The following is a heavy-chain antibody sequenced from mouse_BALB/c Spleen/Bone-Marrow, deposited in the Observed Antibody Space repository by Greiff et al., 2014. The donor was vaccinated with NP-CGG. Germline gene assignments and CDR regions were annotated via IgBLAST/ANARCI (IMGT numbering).Heavy chain of an antibody. Sequence: VQLQQSGAELAKPGASVKMSCKASGYTFTSYWMHWVKQRPGQGLEWIGYINPSTGYIDYNQNLKEKATLTADKSSSTAYMQLSSLTSEDSAVYYCARGNYDAYFDYWGQGTTLTVSS. CDR1: GYTFTSYW. J-gene: IGHJ2*01. CDR3: ARGNYDAYFDY. V-gene: IGHV1-7*01. D-gene: IGHD2-4*01. CDR2: INPSTGYI.